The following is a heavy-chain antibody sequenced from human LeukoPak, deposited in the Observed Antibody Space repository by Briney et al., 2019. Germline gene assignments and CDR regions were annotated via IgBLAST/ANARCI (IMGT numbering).Heavy chain of an antibody. CDR2: ISSSSSTI. CDR3: ARDLRPARHFDY. Sequence: PGGSLRLSCAASGFIFSTYSMNWVRQAPGKGLEWVSFISSSSSTIYYADSVKGRFIISRDNAKSSLYLQMNSLRAGDTAVYYCARDLRPARHFDYWGQGTLVTVSS. CDR1: GFIFSTYS. D-gene: IGHD6-6*01. V-gene: IGHV3-48*01. J-gene: IGHJ4*02.